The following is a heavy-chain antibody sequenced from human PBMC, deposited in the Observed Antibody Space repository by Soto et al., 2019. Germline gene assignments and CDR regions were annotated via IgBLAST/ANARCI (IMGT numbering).Heavy chain of an antibody. CDR2: ISTNGGST. V-gene: IGHV3-64D*06. CDR3: VKGEYYYDSSAYYPFDY. D-gene: IGHD3-22*01. Sequence: HWVRQAPGKGLEYVSSISTNGGSTDYADSVKGRFTISRDNSRNTVYLQMSSLRLEDTAVYYCVKGEYYYDSSAYYPFDYWGQGTLVTVSS. J-gene: IGHJ4*02.